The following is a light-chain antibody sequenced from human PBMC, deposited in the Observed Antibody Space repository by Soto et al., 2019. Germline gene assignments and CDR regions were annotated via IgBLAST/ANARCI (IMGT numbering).Light chain of an antibody. J-gene: IGKJ4*01. CDR1: QGISSY. CDR3: QQLNSYPPT. Sequence: DIQMTQSPSTLSASVGDRVTITCRASQGISSYLAWYQQKPGKAPKLLIYAASTLQSGVPSRFSDSGSGTDFTLTISSLQPEDFATYYCQQLNSYPPTFGGGTKVDIK. V-gene: IGKV1-9*01. CDR2: AAS.